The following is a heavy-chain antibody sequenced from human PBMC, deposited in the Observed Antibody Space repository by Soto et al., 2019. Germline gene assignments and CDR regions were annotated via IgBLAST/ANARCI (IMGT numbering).Heavy chain of an antibody. J-gene: IGHJ5*02. CDR2: ISAYNFNT. V-gene: IGHV1-18*01. Sequence: ASVKVSCKASGYTFTSYGISWVRQAPGQGLEWMGWISAYNFNTNYAQKLQGRVTMTTDTSTSTAYMELRSLRSDDTSVYYCARDGVVVVRNWFDPWGQGTLVTVSS. D-gene: IGHD2-2*01. CDR1: GYTFTSYG. CDR3: ARDGVVVVRNWFDP.